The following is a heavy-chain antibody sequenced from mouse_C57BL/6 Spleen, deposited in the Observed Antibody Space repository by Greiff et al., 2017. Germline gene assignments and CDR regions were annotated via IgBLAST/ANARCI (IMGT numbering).Heavy chain of an antibody. D-gene: IGHD1-1*01. J-gene: IGHJ4*01. CDR3: ARVYGSSYSAMDY. V-gene: IGHV14-2*01. Sequence: VQLQQSGAELVKPGASVKLSCTASGFNITDYYMHWVKQRTEQGLEWIGRIDPEDGETKYAPTFQGKATITADTSSNTAYLQLISLTSEDTAVYYGARVYGSSYSAMDYWGQGTSVTVSS. CDR2: IDPEDGET. CDR1: GFNITDYY.